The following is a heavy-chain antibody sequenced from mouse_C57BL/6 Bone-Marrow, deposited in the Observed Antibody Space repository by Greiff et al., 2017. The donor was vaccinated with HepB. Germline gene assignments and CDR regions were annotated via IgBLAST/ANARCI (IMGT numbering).Heavy chain of an antibody. V-gene: IGHV5-6*01. CDR2: ISSGGSYT. D-gene: IGHD2-2*01. CDR1: GFTFSSYG. J-gene: IGHJ3*01. CDR3: ARQRSTMVTAWFAY. Sequence: EVMLVESGGDLVKPGGSLKLSCAASGFTFSSYGMSWVRQTPDKRLEWVATISSGGSYTYYPDGVKGRFTIARDNAKNTLYLQMSSLKSEDTAMYYCARQRSTMVTAWFAYWGQGTLVTVSA.